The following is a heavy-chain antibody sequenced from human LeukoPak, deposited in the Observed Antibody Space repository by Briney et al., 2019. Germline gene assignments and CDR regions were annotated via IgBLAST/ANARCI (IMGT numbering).Heavy chain of an antibody. CDR1: GFTFSDYY. J-gene: IGHJ3*02. CDR3: ARGTAAAVPDAFDI. CDR2: ISSSGSSI. D-gene: IGHD6-13*01. Sequence: GGSLRLSCAASGFTFSDYYMSWIRQAPGKGLEGVLSISSSGSSIYYADSVEGRFTISRDNAKNSLYLQMNSLRAEDTAVYYCARGTAAAVPDAFDIWGQGTMVTVSS. V-gene: IGHV3-11*01.